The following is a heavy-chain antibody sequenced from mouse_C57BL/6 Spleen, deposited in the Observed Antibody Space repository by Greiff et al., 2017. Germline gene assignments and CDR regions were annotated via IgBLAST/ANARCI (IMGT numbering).Heavy chain of an antibody. CDR3: ARWDGFDY. CDR1: GYTFTSYT. D-gene: IGHD2-3*01. V-gene: IGHV1-4*01. CDR2: INPSSGYT. Sequence: QVQLKESGAELARPGASVKMSCKASGYTFTSYTMHWVKQRPGQGLEWIGYINPSSGYTKYNQKFKDKATLTADKSSSTAYMQLSSLTSEDSAVYYCARWDGFDYWGQGTTLTVSS. J-gene: IGHJ2*01.